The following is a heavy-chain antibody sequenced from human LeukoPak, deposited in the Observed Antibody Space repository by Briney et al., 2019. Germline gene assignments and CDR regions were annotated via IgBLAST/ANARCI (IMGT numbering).Heavy chain of an antibody. CDR3: ARGPPPVSTYYYYYMDV. Sequence: GGSLRLSCAASGFTFSSFGMHWVRQAPGKGLEWVAFIRYDGSNKYYADSVKGRFTISRDNSKNTLYLQMNSLRAEDTAVYYCARGPPPVSTYYYYYMDVWGKGSTVIVSS. CDR1: GFTFSSFG. J-gene: IGHJ6*03. CDR2: IRYDGSNK. D-gene: IGHD3-16*02. V-gene: IGHV3-30*02.